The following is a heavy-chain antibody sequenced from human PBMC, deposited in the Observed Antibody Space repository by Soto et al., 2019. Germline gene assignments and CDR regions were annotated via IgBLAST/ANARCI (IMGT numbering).Heavy chain of an antibody. CDR3: ARGRYGDY. D-gene: IGHD1-1*01. CDR1: GYDFTTYG. CDR2: ISAHNGNT. Sequence: QVHLVQSGAEVKKSGASVKVSCKGSGYDFTTYGITWVRQAPGQGLEWMAWISAHNGNTDYAQKLQGRVTVTRDTPTSTAYMELRSLRSDATAVYYCARGRYGDYWGQGALVTVSS. V-gene: IGHV1-18*01. J-gene: IGHJ4*02.